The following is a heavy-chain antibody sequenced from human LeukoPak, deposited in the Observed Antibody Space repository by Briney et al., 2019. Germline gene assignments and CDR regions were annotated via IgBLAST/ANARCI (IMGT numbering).Heavy chain of an antibody. D-gene: IGHD1-14*01. CDR3: ARTGRRGYFDF. CDR2: LLYSGSA. J-gene: IGHJ2*01. CDR1: GASISDYY. V-gene: IGHV4-59*01. Sequence: SETLSLTCNVSGASISDYYWSWVRQSPEKGLEWIASLLYSGSAHHNPSLRSRVAISGDTSNNQFSLKLTSVTTADTAVYFCARTGRRGYFDFWGRGTPVTVSS.